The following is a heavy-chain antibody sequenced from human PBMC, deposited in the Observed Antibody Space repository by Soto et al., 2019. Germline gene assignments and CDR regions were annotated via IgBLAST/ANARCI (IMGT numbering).Heavy chain of an antibody. Sequence: EVQLVESGGGLIQPGGSLRLSCAASGFAVSSKYMTWVRQAPGKGLEWVSVIYGGGTTYYADSVKCRFTISRDTSKNTLYLQMNSLRAEDTAVYFCVQTTGWPGFDFWGQGTVVTVSS. V-gene: IGHV3-53*01. D-gene: IGHD6-19*01. J-gene: IGHJ4*02. CDR2: IYGGGTT. CDR3: VQTTGWPGFDF. CDR1: GFAVSSKY.